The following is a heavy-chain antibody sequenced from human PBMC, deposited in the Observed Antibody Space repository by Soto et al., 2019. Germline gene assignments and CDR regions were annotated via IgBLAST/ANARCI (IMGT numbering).Heavy chain of an antibody. Sequence: QVQLQESGPGLVKPSGTLSPTCAVSGDSISNSRWWTWVRQPPGKGLEWIGDIFHSGDTNYNPSLKXXVFISVDKSQNQFALKVSSVTAADTAVYYCAYSTGWYRHDVWGQGTLVTVSS. J-gene: IGHJ3*01. D-gene: IGHD6-19*01. V-gene: IGHV4-4*02. CDR1: GDSISNSRW. CDR3: AYSTGWYRHDV. CDR2: IFHSGDT.